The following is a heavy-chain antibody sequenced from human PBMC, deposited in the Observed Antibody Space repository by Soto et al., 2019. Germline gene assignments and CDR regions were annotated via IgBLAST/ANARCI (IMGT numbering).Heavy chain of an antibody. D-gene: IGHD3-10*01. Sequence: SETLSLTCTVSGGSISSYYWSWIRQPPGKGLEWIGYIYYSGSTNYNPSLKSRVTISVDTSKNQFSLKLSSVTAADTAVYYCARAPGSGSYYLTFDYWGQGTLVTVSS. CDR2: IYYSGST. CDR1: GGSISSYY. V-gene: IGHV4-59*01. J-gene: IGHJ4*02. CDR3: ARAPGSGSYYLTFDY.